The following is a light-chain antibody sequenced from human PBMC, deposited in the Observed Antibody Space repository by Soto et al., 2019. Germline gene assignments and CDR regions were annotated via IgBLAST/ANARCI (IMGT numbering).Light chain of an antibody. CDR1: SSDVGGYHY. V-gene: IGLV2-8*01. CDR3: SSYAGSSNV. CDR2: EVN. Sequence: QSALTQPPSASGSPGLSVAISCTGTSSDVGGYHYVSWYQQHQGKAPKPMIYEVNQRPSGVPDRISGSKSSNTASLTVSGLQTDDEADYYCSSYAGSSNVFGTGTKVTVL. J-gene: IGLJ1*01.